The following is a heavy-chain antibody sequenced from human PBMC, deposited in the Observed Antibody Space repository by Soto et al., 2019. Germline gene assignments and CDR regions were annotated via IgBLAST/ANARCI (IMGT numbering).Heavy chain of an antibody. D-gene: IGHD6-13*01. CDR2: ISSSSSTI. V-gene: IGHV3-48*02. J-gene: IGHJ6*02. CDR3: ARDRWAAAGHDTTLYPQHGYYYYYGMDV. CDR1: GFTFSSYS. Sequence: QPGGSLRLSCAASGFTFSSYSMNWVRQAPGKGLEWVSYISSSSSTIYYADSVKGRFTISRDNAKNSLYLQMNSLRDEDTAVYYCARDRWAAAGHDTTLYPQHGYYYYYGMDVWGQGTTVTVSS.